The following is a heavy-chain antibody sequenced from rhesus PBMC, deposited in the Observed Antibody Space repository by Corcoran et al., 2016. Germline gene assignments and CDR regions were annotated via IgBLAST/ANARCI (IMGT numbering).Heavy chain of an antibody. D-gene: IGHD4-17*01. V-gene: IGHV4-169*01. Sequence: QLKLQESGPGMVKPSETLSLTCPVSGGSISSSHWSWIRQAPGKGLGWIGYIYGSGSSTIYNPSLKSRVTLSVDTSKNQLSLKLISVTAADTAVYYCATSNYEFYFDYWGQGVLVTVSS. CDR1: GGSISSSH. CDR2: IYGSGSST. J-gene: IGHJ4*01. CDR3: ATSNYEFYFDY.